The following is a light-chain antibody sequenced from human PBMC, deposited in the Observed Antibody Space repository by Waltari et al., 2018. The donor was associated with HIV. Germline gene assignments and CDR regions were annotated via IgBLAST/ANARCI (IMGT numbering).Light chain of an antibody. J-gene: IGKJ3*01. CDR2: DAS. Sequence: EIVLTQSPATLSLSPGESATLSCRASQSISSNLAWDQQKPGQGPRPLIYDASNRATGIPVTFSGSGSGTDFTLTISSLGPEDFAVYYCPQRDNWPPLATFGPGTKVDI. V-gene: IGKV3-11*01. CDR3: PQRDNWPPLAT. CDR1: QSISSN.